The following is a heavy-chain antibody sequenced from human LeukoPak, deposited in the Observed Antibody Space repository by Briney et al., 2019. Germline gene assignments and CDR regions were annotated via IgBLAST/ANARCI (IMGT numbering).Heavy chain of an antibody. V-gene: IGHV3-30*01. CDR2: ISYDGSNK. CDR1: GFTFRSYA. J-gene: IGHJ4*02. Sequence: GGSLRLSCAASGFTFRSYAMHWVRQAPGKGLEWVAIISYDGSNKYYADSVRGRFTISRDNSKNTLYLQMDSLRLEDTAVYYCARGYCSSTFCDLDFDYWGQGTLVTVSS. D-gene: IGHD2-2*01. CDR3: ARGYCSSTFCDLDFDY.